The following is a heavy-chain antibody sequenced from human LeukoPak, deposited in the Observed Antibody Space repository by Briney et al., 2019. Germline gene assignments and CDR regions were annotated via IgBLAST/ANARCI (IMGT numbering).Heavy chain of an antibody. V-gene: IGHV4-59*12. J-gene: IGHJ4*02. CDR1: GGSISGYC. CDR3: ARGVYGGSPPYYFDY. D-gene: IGHD4-23*01. Sequence: SETLSLTCTVSGGSISGYCWSWIRHPPGKGLEWIGDIYDSGYTNYNPSLKSRVTISVDKSKNQFSLKVRSATAADTAVYYCARGVYGGSPPYYFDYWGKGTLVTVSS. CDR2: IYDSGYT.